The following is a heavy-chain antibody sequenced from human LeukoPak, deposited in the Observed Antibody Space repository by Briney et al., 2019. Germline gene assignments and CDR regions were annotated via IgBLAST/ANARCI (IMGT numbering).Heavy chain of an antibody. V-gene: IGHV4-34*01. D-gene: IGHD3-10*01. CDR2: INHSGST. CDR3: ARSRARIYYGSGSYYDY. J-gene: IGHJ4*02. CDR1: GGSFSGYY. Sequence: SETLSLTCAVYGGSFSGYYWSWIRQPPGKGLEWIGEINHSGSTNYNPSLKSRVIISVDTSKNQFSLKLSSVTAADTAVYYCARSRARIYYGSGSYYDYWGQGTLVTVSS.